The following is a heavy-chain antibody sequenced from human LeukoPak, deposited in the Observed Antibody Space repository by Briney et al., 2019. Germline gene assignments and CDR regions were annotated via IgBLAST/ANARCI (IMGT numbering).Heavy chain of an antibody. Sequence: GGSLRLSCAASAFTFSSYAMSWVRQAPGKGLEWVSTISASASSTYYVDSVRGRFTISRDNAKNSLYPQMNSLRGEDMALYYCAKGLVGSSIADFFDYWGQGILVTVSS. D-gene: IGHD6-6*01. J-gene: IGHJ4*02. CDR2: ISASASST. CDR3: AKGLVGSSIADFFDY. CDR1: AFTFSSYA. V-gene: IGHV3-23*01.